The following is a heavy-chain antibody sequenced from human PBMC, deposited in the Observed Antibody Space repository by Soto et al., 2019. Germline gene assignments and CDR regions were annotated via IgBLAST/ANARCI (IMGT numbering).Heavy chain of an antibody. D-gene: IGHD6-19*01. V-gene: IGHV4-34*01. CDR1: GQSFSGHI. CDR2: INHSGSA. J-gene: IGHJ4*02. CDR3: ARGLITGSHYSGGWYYFDS. Sequence: SETLSLTCAVYGQSFSGHIWTWIRQTPGKGLQWIGQINHSGSASYNPSLKSRVTISVHTSNSQFSLELSSVTAADTAVYYCARGLITGSHYSGGWYYFDSWGQGTQVTVSS.